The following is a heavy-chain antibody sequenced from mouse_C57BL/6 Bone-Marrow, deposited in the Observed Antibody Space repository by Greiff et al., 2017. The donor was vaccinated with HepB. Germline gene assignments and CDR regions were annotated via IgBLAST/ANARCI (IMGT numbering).Heavy chain of an antibody. D-gene: IGHD1-1*01. V-gene: IGHV1-31*01. Sequence: EVKLMESGPELVKPGASVKISCKASGYSFTGYYMHWVKQSHGNILDWIGYIYPYNGVSSYNQKFKGKATLTVDKSSSTAYMELRSLTSEDSAVYYCARDYYGSRAWFAYWGQGTLVTVSA. CDR3: ARDYYGSRAWFAY. CDR1: GYSFTGYY. CDR2: IYPYNGVS. J-gene: IGHJ3*01.